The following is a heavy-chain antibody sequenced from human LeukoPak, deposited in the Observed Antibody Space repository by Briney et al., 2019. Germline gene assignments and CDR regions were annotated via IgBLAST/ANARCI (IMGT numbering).Heavy chain of an antibody. CDR3: ARLIRLAAAGTEYYYYMDV. Sequence: SSETPSLTCTVSGGSISSYYWSWIRQPPGKGLEWIGYIYTSGSTNYNPSLKGRVTISVDTSKNQFSLKLSSVTAADTAVYYCARLIRLAAAGTEYYYYMDVWGKGTTVTVSS. CDR1: GGSISSYY. D-gene: IGHD6-13*01. V-gene: IGHV4-4*09. CDR2: IYTSGST. J-gene: IGHJ6*03.